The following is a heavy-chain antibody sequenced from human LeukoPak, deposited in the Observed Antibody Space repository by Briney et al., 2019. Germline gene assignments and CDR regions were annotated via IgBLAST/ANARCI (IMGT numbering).Heavy chain of an antibody. D-gene: IGHD4-17*01. CDR1: GGTFSSYA. CDR3: AGDRGGGGDDYGDYGYFDY. Sequence: GASVMVSCKASGGTFSSYAISWVRQAPGQGLEWMGGIIPIFGTANYAQKFQGRVTITADKSTSTAYMELSSLRSEDTAVYYCAGDRGGGGDDYGDYGYFDYWGQGTLVTVSS. J-gene: IGHJ4*02. CDR2: IIPIFGTA. V-gene: IGHV1-69*06.